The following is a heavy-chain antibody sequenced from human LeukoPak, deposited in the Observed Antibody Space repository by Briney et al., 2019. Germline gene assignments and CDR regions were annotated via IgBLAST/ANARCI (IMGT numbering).Heavy chain of an antibody. CDR3: ARQAAANSIDY. D-gene: IGHD2-2*01. CDR2: IHYSGST. V-gene: IGHV4-61*05. J-gene: IGHJ4*02. CDR1: GGSINSATYY. Sequence: PSETLSLTCTVSGGSINSATYYWGWIRQPPGKGLEWIGYIHYSGSTDYNPSLRSRVTISVDTSKNQFSLKLSSATAADTAVYYCARQAAANSIDYWGQGTLVTVSS.